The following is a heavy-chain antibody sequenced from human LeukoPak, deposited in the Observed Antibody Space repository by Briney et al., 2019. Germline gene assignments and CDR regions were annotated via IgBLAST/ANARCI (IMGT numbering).Heavy chain of an antibody. V-gene: IGHV1-24*01. Sequence: ASVKVSCKVSGYTLTELSMHWVRQAPGKGLEWMGGFDPEDGETIYAQKFQGRVTMTEDTSTDTAYMELSSLRPEDMAVYYCAMAITMVRGVSGPVYYYGMDVWGQGTTVTVSS. CDR3: AMAITMVRGVSGPVYYYGMDV. J-gene: IGHJ6*02. CDR2: FDPEDGET. D-gene: IGHD3-10*01. CDR1: GYTLTELS.